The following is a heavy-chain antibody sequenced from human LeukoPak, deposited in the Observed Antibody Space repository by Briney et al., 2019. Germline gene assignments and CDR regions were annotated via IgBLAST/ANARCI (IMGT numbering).Heavy chain of an antibody. D-gene: IGHD6-19*01. CDR2: INPKDGTT. CDR1: GYPFTNFY. Sequence: ASVKVSCKASGYPFTNFYINWVRQAPGQGLEWVGIINPKDGTTTYAQKFQGRLTMSRDPSTSTVYMELNRLRCDDTAVYYWARDAYKRGWYLISWGEGTLVTVSS. CDR3: ARDAYKRGWYLIS. V-gene: IGHV1-46*01. J-gene: IGHJ5*02.